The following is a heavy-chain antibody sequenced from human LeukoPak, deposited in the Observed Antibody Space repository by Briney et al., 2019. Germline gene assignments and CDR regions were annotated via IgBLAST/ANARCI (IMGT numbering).Heavy chain of an antibody. CDR1: GFTLSSYW. D-gene: IGHD6-6*01. J-gene: IGHJ4*02. CDR3: AREYSSSSCGY. CDR2: IKQDGSEK. V-gene: IGHV3-7*01. Sequence: XCAXSGFTLSSYWMSWVRQAPGKGLEWVANIKQDGSEKYYVDSVKGRFTISRDNAKNSLYLQMNSLRAEDTAVYYCAREYSSSSCGYWGRGTLVTVSS.